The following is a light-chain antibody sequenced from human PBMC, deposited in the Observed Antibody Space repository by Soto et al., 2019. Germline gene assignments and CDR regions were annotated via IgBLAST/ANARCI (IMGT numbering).Light chain of an antibody. CDR1: SNDVGGYNY. V-gene: IGLV2-23*02. Sequence: QSALTQPASVSGSPGQSITISCTGTSNDVGGYNYVSWYQQQPGKAPKLIIYEVSHRPSGISNRFSGSKSGNTASLTVSGLQSDDEADYYCCSYAGNNSLVFGGGTKLTVL. CDR3: CSYAGNNSLV. J-gene: IGLJ3*02. CDR2: EVS.